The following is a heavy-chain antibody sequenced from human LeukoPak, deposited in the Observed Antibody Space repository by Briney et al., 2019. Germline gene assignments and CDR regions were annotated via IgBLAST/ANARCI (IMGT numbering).Heavy chain of an antibody. CDR2: FDPEDGET. V-gene: IGHV1-24*01. CDR3: ATLNSGYDIHYYYYYMDV. CDR1: GYTLTELS. Sequence: GASVKVSCKVSGYTLTELSMHWVRQAPGKGLEWMGGFDPEDGETIYAQKFQGRVTMTEDTSTDTAYMELSSLRSEDTAVYYCATLNSGYDIHYYYYYMDVWGKGTTVTASS. J-gene: IGHJ6*03. D-gene: IGHD5-12*01.